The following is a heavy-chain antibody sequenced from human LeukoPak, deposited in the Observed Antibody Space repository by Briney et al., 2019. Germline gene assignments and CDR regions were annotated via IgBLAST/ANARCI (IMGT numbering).Heavy chain of an antibody. J-gene: IGHJ3*02. CDR3: ARGLKDRYCSGHFDI. V-gene: IGHV3-53*01. D-gene: IGHD3-10*01. Sequence: GRSLRLSCAASGFTVSSNYMSWVRQAPGKGLEWVSVIYSGGSTYYADSVKGRFTISRDNSKNTLYLQMNSLRAEDTAVYYCARGLKDRYCSGHFDIWGQGTMVTVSS. CDR2: IYSGGST. CDR1: GFTVSSNY.